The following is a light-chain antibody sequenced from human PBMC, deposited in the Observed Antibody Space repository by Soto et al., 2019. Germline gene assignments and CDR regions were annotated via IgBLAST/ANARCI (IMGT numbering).Light chain of an antibody. V-gene: IGLV2-8*01. J-gene: IGLJ1*01. Sequence: QSVLTQPPSASGSPGQSVTISRTGTSSDVGGYNYVSWYQQHPGKAPKLMIYEVSKRPSGVPDRFSGSKSGNTASLTVSGLQAEDEADYYCSSYAGSNNYVFGTGTRSPS. CDR2: EVS. CDR1: SSDVGGYNY. CDR3: SSYAGSNNYV.